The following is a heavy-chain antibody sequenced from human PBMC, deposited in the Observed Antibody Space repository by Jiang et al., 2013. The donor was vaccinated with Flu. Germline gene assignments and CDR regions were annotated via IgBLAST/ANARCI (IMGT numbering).Heavy chain of an antibody. Sequence: GAEVKKPGSSVKVSCKASGGTFSSYAISWVRQAPGQGLEWMGGIIPIFGTANYAQKFQGRVTITADESTSTAYMELSSLRSEDTAVYYCARVMVYYYDSSGPEDYWGQGTLVTVSS. CDR3: ARVMVYYYDSSGPEDY. D-gene: IGHD3-22*01. J-gene: IGHJ4*02. CDR2: IIPIFGTA. V-gene: IGHV1-69*01. CDR1: GGTFSSYA.